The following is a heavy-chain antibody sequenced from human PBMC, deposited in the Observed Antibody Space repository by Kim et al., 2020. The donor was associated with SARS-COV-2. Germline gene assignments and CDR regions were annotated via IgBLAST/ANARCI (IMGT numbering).Heavy chain of an antibody. D-gene: IGHD3-22*01. CDR3: ARAGYYDSSGDY. V-gene: IGHV4-61*02. CDR1: GGSISSGSYY. J-gene: IGHJ4*02. Sequence: SETLSLTCTVSGGSISSGSYYWSWIRQPAGKGLEWIGRIYTSGSTNYNPSLKSRVTISVDTSKNQFSLKLSSVTAADTAVYYCARAGYYDSSGDYWGQGTLVTVSS. CDR2: IYTSGST.